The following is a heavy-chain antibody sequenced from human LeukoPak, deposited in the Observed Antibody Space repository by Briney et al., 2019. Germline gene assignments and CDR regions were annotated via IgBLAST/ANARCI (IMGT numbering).Heavy chain of an antibody. CDR3: ARGPRPGVATFDY. V-gene: IGHV1-8*01. CDR2: MNPNSGNT. Sequence: GASEKVSCKSSGYTFTSYDIYWVRQATGQGLEWMGWMNPNSGNTGYARKFQGRVTMTRNTTISTAYMELSSLRSEDTAVYYCARGPRPGVATFDYWGQGTLVTVSS. CDR1: GYTFTSYD. J-gene: IGHJ4*02. D-gene: IGHD4-23*01.